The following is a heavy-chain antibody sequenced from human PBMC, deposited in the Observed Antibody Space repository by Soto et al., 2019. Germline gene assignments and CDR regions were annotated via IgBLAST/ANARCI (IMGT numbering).Heavy chain of an antibody. CDR1: GGSISSGGYY. CDR3: ARDSYYDFWSGYLGPGVMDV. CDR2: IYYSGST. J-gene: IGHJ6*02. D-gene: IGHD3-3*01. Sequence: QVQLQESGPGLVKPSQTLSLTCTVSGGSISSGGYYWSWIRQHPGKGLEWIGYIYYSGSTYYNPSLQSRVPISVDTSKNQFSLKLSSVTAADTAVYYCARDSYYDFWSGYLGPGVMDVWGQGTTVTVSS. V-gene: IGHV4-31*03.